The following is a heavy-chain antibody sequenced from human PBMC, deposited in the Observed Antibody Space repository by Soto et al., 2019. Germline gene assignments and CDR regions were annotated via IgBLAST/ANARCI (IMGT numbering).Heavy chain of an antibody. Sequence: GGSLRLSCAASRFTFSSYAMHWVRQAPGKGLEWVAVISYDGSNKYYADSVKGRFTISRDNSKNTLYLQMNSLRAEDTAVYYCDTSLYSSGGSCQLDYYGMDVWGQGTTVTVPS. CDR2: ISYDGSNK. D-gene: IGHD2-15*01. CDR3: DTSLYSSGGSCQLDYYGMDV. V-gene: IGHV3-30-3*01. CDR1: RFTFSSYA. J-gene: IGHJ6*02.